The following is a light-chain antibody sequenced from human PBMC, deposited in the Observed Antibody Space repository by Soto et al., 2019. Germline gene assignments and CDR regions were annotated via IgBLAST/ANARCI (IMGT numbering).Light chain of an antibody. CDR2: DVS. Sequence: QSALTQPASVSGSPGKWFTISCTGTSSDVGGYNYVSWYQKNPGKPPKLMIYDVSNRPSGVSNRFSGSKSGNTASLTISGLQAEDEADYYCSSYTSSSTVVFGGGTKLTVL. J-gene: IGLJ2*01. CDR1: SSDVGGYNY. CDR3: SSYTSSSTVV. V-gene: IGLV2-14*01.